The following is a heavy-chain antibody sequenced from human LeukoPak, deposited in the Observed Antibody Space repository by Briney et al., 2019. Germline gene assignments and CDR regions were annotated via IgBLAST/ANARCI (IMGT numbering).Heavy chain of an antibody. V-gene: IGHV4-39*01. Sequence: SETLSLTCAVYGGSFSGYYWGWIRQPPGKGLEWIGSIYYSGSTYYNPSLKSRVTISVDTSKNQFSLKLSSVTAADTAVYYCARQNGYSSGWYSIDIYGMDVWGQGTTVTVSS. J-gene: IGHJ6*02. D-gene: IGHD6-19*01. CDR2: IYYSGST. CDR3: ARQNGYSSGWYSIDIYGMDV. CDR1: GGSFSGYY.